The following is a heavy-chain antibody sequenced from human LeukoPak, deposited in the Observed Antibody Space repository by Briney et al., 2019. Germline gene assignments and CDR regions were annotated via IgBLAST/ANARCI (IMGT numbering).Heavy chain of an antibody. J-gene: IGHJ3*02. CDR2: INSDGSST. CDR1: GFTFSSYL. V-gene: IGHV3-74*01. CDR3: ARAGGGGPKTAAFDI. D-gene: IGHD4-23*01. Sequence: PGGSLRLSCAASGFTFSSYLMHWVRQAPGKGLVWVPRINSDGSSTSYADSVKGRFTISRDNAKNTLYLQMNSLRAEDTAVYYCARAGGGGPKTAAFDIWGQGTMVTVSS.